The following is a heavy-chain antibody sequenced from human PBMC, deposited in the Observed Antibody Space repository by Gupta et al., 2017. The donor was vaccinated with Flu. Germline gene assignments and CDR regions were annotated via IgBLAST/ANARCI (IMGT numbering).Heavy chain of an antibody. D-gene: IGHD2-2*02. J-gene: IGHJ4*02. CDR2: INHSGST. CDR3: ARGLSIVVVPAAVHFDY. Sequence: PGKGLEWIGEINHSGSTNYNPSLKSRVTISVDTSKNQFSLKLSSVTAADTAVYYCARGLSIVVVPAAVHFDYWGQGTLVTVSS. V-gene: IGHV4-34*01.